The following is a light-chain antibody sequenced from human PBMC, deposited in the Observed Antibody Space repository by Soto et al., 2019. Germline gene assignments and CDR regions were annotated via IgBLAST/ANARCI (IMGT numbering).Light chain of an antibody. Sequence: EIVLTQSPATLSLSPGERATLSCRASQSVSSYLAWYQQKPGQAPRLLIYDASNRATGIPARFSGSGSGTDFTLTISSLEPEDSAMYYCQQYGGAPRTFGQGTKVEIK. J-gene: IGKJ1*01. CDR2: DAS. V-gene: IGKV3-11*01. CDR1: QSVSSY. CDR3: QQYGGAPRT.